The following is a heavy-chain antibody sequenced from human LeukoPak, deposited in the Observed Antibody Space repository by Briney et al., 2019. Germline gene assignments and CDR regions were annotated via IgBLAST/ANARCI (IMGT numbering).Heavy chain of an antibody. V-gene: IGHV4-34*01. CDR3: ARGRVVRYCSGGSCYSSYYYYGMDV. CDR2: INHSGST. J-gene: IGHJ6*02. D-gene: IGHD2-15*01. Sequence: PSETLSLTCAVDGGSFSGYYWSWIRQPPGEGMEWIGEINHSGSTNYNPSLKSRFTISVDTSKNQFSLKLSSVTATDTAVYYCARGRVVRYCSGGSCYSSYYYYGMDVWGQGTTVTVSS. CDR1: GGSFSGYY.